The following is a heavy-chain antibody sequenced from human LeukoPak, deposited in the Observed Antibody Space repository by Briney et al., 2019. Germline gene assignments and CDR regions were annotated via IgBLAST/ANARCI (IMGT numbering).Heavy chain of an antibody. Sequence: PGGSLILSCAASGFTFSNYEMNGVRQAPGKGLEWVSYISSSGSTIYYADSVKGRFTISRDNAKNSLYLQMNSLRAEDTAFYYCARGRYYYGSGSYSRHYYYGMDGWGKGTTVTVSS. J-gene: IGHJ6*04. CDR2: ISSSGSTI. D-gene: IGHD3-10*01. CDR3: ARGRYYYGSGSYSRHYYYGMDG. V-gene: IGHV3-48*03. CDR1: GFTFSNYE.